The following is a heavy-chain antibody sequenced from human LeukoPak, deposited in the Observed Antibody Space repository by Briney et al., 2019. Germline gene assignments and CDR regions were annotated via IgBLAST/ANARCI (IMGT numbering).Heavy chain of an antibody. CDR1: GGSISSSSYY. CDR2: IYYSGST. J-gene: IGHJ4*02. V-gene: IGHV4-39*01. CDR3: ARHLTYFDY. Sequence: PSETPSLTCTVSGGSISSSSYYWGWIRQPPGKGLEWIGSIYYSGSTYYNPSLKSRVTISVDTSKNQFSLKLSSVTAADTAVYYCARHLTYFDYWGQGTLVTVSS.